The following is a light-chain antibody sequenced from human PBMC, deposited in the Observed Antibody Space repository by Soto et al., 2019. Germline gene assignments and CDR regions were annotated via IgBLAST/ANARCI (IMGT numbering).Light chain of an antibody. CDR2: SDN. Sequence: QSVLTQPPSASGTPGQRVTISCSGTSSNIGIKTVNWYQQLPGTAPKLLIHSDNQRPSGVPARFSGSKSGTSASLAISGVQSEDEADYHCATWDDSLKAVVFGGGTKLTVL. CDR1: SSNIGIKT. J-gene: IGLJ2*01. V-gene: IGLV1-44*01. CDR3: ATWDDSLKAVV.